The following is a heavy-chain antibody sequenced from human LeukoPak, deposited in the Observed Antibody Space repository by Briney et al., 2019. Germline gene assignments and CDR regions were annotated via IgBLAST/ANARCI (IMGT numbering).Heavy chain of an antibody. J-gene: IGHJ4*02. CDR3: AKGLAGYTSGWYGIFDY. Sequence: GGSLRLSCAASGFTFSSNRMHWVRQAPGKGLVWVSRINSDGRSTSYADSVKGRFTISRDNSKNTLYLQMNSPTAEDTAVFYCAKGLAGYTSGWYGIFDYWGQGALVTVSS. CDR2: INSDGRST. CDR1: GFTFSSNR. V-gene: IGHV3-74*01. D-gene: IGHD6-19*01.